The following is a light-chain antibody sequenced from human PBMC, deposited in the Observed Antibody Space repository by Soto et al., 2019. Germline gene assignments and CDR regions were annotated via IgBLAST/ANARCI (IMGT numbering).Light chain of an antibody. CDR2: GAS. CDR3: QQYGSSPPSST. Sequence: EFVLTQSPGTLSLSPGERATLSCRASQSVSSYLAWYQQKPGQAPRLLIYGASNRATDIPDRFSGRGSGTDFTLTISRLEPEDFAVYYCQQYGSSPPSSTFGQGTRLEIK. V-gene: IGKV3-20*01. CDR1: QSVSSY. J-gene: IGKJ5*01.